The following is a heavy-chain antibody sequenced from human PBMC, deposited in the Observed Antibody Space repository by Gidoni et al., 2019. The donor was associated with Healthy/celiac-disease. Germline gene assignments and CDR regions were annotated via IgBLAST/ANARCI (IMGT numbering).Heavy chain of an antibody. V-gene: IGHV4-34*01. CDR1: GGSFSGYY. Sequence: QVQLQQWGAGLLKPSETLSLTCAVYGGSFSGYYWSWIRQPPGKGLEWIGEINHSGSTNYNPSLKSRVTISVDTSKNQFSLKLSSVTAADTAVYYCARWGRTGYYRYWGQGTLVTVSS. D-gene: IGHD3-9*01. CDR2: INHSGST. CDR3: ARWGRTGYYRY. J-gene: IGHJ4*02.